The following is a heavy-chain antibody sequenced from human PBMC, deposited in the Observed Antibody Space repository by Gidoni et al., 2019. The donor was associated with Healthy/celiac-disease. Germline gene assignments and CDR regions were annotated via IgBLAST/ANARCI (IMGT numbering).Heavy chain of an antibody. CDR1: GFTFSDYY. CDR3: ARVRYYDSSGYPIGY. D-gene: IGHD3-22*01. J-gene: IGHJ4*02. V-gene: IGHV3-11*06. Sequence: QVQLVESGGGLVKPGGSLRLSCAASGFTFSDYYMSWIRQAPGKGLEWVSYISSSSSYTNYADSVKGRFTISRDNAKNSLYLQMNSLRAEDTAVYYCARVRYYDSSGYPIGYWGQGTLVTVSS. CDR2: ISSSSSYT.